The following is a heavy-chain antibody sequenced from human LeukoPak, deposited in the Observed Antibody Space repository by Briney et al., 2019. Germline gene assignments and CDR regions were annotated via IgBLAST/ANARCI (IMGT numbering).Heavy chain of an antibody. D-gene: IGHD3-16*01. CDR1: GFTFSSYA. V-gene: IGHV3-7*01. CDR2: IKQDGSEK. Sequence: GGSLRLSCAASGFTFSSYAMHWVRQAPGKGLEWVANIKQDGSEKYYVDSVKGRFTISRDNAKNSVYLQMNSLRVDDTAVYYCARGGGLPDAFDIWGQGTMVTVSS. J-gene: IGHJ3*02. CDR3: ARGGGLPDAFDI.